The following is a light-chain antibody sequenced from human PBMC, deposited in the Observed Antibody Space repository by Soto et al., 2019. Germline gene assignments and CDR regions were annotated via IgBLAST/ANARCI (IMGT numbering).Light chain of an antibody. CDR2: AAS. CDR3: QHDDSLPPT. Sequence: DIQMTQSPSSLSAFVGNRVTITCQASQDIVNSLNWYQQKPGKAPKLLIYAASSLETVVPSKFSGSESGTDFTFTISSLQPEDVATYYCQHDDSLPPTSGPGTKVDIK. CDR1: QDIVNS. J-gene: IGKJ3*01. V-gene: IGKV1-33*01.